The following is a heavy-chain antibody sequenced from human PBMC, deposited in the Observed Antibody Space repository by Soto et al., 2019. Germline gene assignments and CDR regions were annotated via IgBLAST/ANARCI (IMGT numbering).Heavy chain of an antibody. CDR1: GFTFSSYA. V-gene: IGHV3-23*01. CDR2: ISGSGGST. J-gene: IGHJ4*02. CDR3: AKGSSYCSGGSCLVPPFDY. Sequence: GGSLRLSCAASGFTFSSYAMSWVRQAPGKGLEWVSAISGSGGSTYYADSVKGRFTISRDNSKNTLYLQMNSLRAEDTAVYYCAKGSSYCSGGSCLVPPFDYWGQGTLVTVSS. D-gene: IGHD2-15*01.